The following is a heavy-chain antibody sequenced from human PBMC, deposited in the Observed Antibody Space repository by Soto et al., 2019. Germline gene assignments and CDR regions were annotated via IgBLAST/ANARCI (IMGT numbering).Heavy chain of an antibody. CDR1: GFTFSSYE. D-gene: IGHD6-19*01. CDR3: AKPLDYSNGWSNLPLDY. CDR2: ISSSGSTI. V-gene: IGHV3-48*03. J-gene: IGHJ4*02. Sequence: GGSLRLSCAASGFTFSSYEMNWVRQAPGKGLEWVSYISSSGSTIYYADSVKGRFTISRDNGKKSLYPQMKNLRPEDTALYYCAKPLDYSNGWSNLPLDYWGRGTLVTVSS.